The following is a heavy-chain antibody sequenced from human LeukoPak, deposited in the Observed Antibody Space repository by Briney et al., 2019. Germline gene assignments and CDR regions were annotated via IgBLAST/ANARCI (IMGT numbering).Heavy chain of an antibody. CDR2: SCSGGIT. D-gene: IGHD1-14*01. V-gene: IGHV3-23*01. CDR3: AKNTGASAYYYYYMDV. J-gene: IGHJ6*03. Sequence: SCSGGITYYADSVKGRFTIYRDNSKNTLYLQMNRLRAEDTAVYYCAKNTGASAYYYYYMDVWGKGTTVTVSS.